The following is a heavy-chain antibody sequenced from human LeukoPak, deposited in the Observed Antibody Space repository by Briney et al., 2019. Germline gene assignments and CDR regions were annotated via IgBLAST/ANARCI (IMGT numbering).Heavy chain of an antibody. V-gene: IGHV3-23*01. D-gene: IGHD3-22*01. CDR1: GFTFSSYA. J-gene: IGHJ6*02. CDR2: ISGSGGST. CDR3: ARVITAGDYYYYGMDV. Sequence: GGSLRLSCAASGFTFSSYAMSWVRQAPGKGLEWVSAISGSGGSTYYADSVKGRFTISRDNSKNTLYLQMNSLRAEDTAVYYCARVITAGDYYYYGMDVWGQGTTVTVSS.